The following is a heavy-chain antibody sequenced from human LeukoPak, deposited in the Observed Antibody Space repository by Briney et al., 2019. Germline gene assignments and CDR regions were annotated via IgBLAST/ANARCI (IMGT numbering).Heavy chain of an antibody. V-gene: IGHV3-23*01. Sequence: GGSLRLSCAASGFTFSSYGMHWVRQAPGKGLEWVSAISGSAGSTYYADSVKGRFTISRDNSKNTLYLQMNSLRAEDTAVYYCAKTLAVAATGWFDPWGQGTLVTVSS. CDR2: ISGSAGST. D-gene: IGHD6-19*01. CDR1: GFTFSSYG. J-gene: IGHJ5*02. CDR3: AKTLAVAATGWFDP.